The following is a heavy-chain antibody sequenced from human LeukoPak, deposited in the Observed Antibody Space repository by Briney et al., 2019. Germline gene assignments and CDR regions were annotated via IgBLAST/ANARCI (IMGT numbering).Heavy chain of an antibody. CDR2: ISAYNGNT. CDR3: ARGNVLYIAARPDFDY. J-gene: IGHJ4*02. D-gene: IGHD6-6*01. Sequence: ASVKVSCKASGYTFTSYGISGVRQAPGQGLEWMGWISAYNGNTNYAQKLQGRVTMTTDTSTSTAYMELRSLRSDDTAVYYCARGNVLYIAARPDFDYWGQGTLVTVSS. CDR1: GYTFTSYG. V-gene: IGHV1-18*01.